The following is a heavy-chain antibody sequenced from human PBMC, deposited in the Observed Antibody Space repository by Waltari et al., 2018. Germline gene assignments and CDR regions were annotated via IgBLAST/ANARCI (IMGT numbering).Heavy chain of an antibody. CDR3: ARLDSRSGSYYCDY. D-gene: IGHD1-26*01. V-gene: IGHV4-39*01. CDR2: IYYSGST. CDR1: GGSISSSNYY. J-gene: IGHJ4*02. Sequence: QLQLQESGPGLVKPSETLSLTCTVSGGSISSSNYYWGWIRQPPGKGLEWIGNIYYSGSTYYNPSLKSRVTTYIDTSKNQFSLKLSSVTAADTAVYFCARLDSRSGSYYCDYWGQGTLVTVSS.